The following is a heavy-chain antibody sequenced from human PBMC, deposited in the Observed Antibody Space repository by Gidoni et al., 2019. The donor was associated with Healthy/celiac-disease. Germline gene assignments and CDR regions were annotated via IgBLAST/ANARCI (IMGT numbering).Heavy chain of an antibody. CDR1: GGSFSGYY. CDR2: INHSGST. Sequence: QVQLQQWGAGLLKPSATLSLTCAVYGGSFSGYYWSWIRQPPGKGLEWIGEINHSGSTNYNPSLKSRVTISVDTSKNQFSLKLSSVTAADTAVYYCARALTTVTTMRRGWFDPWGQGTLVTVSS. CDR3: ARALTTVTTMRRGWFDP. J-gene: IGHJ5*02. V-gene: IGHV4-34*01. D-gene: IGHD4-4*01.